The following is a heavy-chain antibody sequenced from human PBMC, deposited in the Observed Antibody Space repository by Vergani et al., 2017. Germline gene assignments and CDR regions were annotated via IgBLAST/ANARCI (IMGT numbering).Heavy chain of an antibody. CDR1: GYSIGSGFY. CDR2: IHNRGKT. V-gene: IGHV4-38-2*01. Sequence: QVQLQESGPGLVKPSQTLSLTCSVSGYSIGSGFYWAWIRQSPGEGLQWLTSIHNRGKTYHNPSLKSRVSVSLDTSKNRFSQNLTSVTATDTAVYYCATSQGDYWYFDLWGPGSLVTVSS. J-gene: IGHJ2*01. CDR3: ATSQGDYWYFDL. D-gene: IGHD2-21*01.